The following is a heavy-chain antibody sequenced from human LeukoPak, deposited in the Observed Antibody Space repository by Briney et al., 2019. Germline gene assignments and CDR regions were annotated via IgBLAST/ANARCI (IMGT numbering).Heavy chain of an antibody. V-gene: IGHV3-66*01. CDR3: ARTVDTAMVSHWFDP. D-gene: IGHD5-18*01. J-gene: IGHJ5*02. Sequence: GGSLRLSCVASGFTLSSNYMSWVRQAPGKGLEWVSVIYSGGSTYYADSVKGRFTISRDNSKNTLYLQMNSLRAEDSAVYYCARTVDTAMVSHWFDPWGQGTLVTVSS. CDR2: IYSGGST. CDR1: GFTLSSNY.